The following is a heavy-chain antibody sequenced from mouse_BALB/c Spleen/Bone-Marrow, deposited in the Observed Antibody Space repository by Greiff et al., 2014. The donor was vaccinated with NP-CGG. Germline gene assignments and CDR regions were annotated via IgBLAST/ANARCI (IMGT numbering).Heavy chain of an antibody. V-gene: IGHV5-6-5*01. CDR3: ARSCGYVDAMDY. D-gene: IGHD1-2*01. J-gene: IGHJ4*01. CDR2: ITGGGTT. CDR1: GITVSSYT. Sequence: EVQVVESGGGLVKPGESLKFSCAASGITVSSYTMSWVRQTPEKRLEWVASITGGGTTYYPASVKARFTISRDNARNILYLQVRSLRSEDKAIYKCARSCGYVDAMDYWGQGTSVTVSS.